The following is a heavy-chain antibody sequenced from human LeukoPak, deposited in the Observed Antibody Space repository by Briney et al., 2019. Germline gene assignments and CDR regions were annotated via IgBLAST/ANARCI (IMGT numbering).Heavy chain of an antibody. CDR2: INPNSGGT. J-gene: IGHJ4*02. D-gene: IGHD3-22*01. CDR1: GYTFTGYY. CDR3: ARDYYDRNTFNDY. V-gene: IGHV1-2*06. Sequence: ASVKVSCKASGYTFTGYYMHWVRQAPGQGLEWMGRINPNSGGTNYAQKFQGRVTMTRDTSISTAYMELSRLRSDDTAVYYCARDYYDRNTFNDYWGQGTLVTVSS.